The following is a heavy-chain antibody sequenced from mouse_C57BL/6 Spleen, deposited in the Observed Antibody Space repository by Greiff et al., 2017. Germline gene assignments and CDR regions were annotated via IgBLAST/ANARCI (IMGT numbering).Heavy chain of an antibody. D-gene: IGHD2-1*01. CDR1: GYAFTNYL. CDR2: INPGSGGT. Sequence: QAQLQQSGAELVRPGTSVKVSCKASGYAFTNYLIEWVKQRPGQGLEWIGVINPGSGGTNYNEKFKGKATLTADKSSSTAYMQLSSLTSEDSAVYFCARGYGNYRYFDYWGQGTTLTVSS. J-gene: IGHJ2*01. V-gene: IGHV1-54*01. CDR3: ARGYGNYRYFDY.